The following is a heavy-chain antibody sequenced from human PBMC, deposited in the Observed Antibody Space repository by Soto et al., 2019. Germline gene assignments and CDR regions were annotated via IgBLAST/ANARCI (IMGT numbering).Heavy chain of an antibody. Sequence: QVQLQESGPGLVKPSETLSLTCTVSGGSISSYYWSWIRQPPGKGLGRLGYIYYSGSTNSNPSLKRRVHISVDTSQNQFCMQLRFVTAADTAVYYCARVVGLVSGDESMYWFDPWGQGTLVTVSS. J-gene: IGHJ5*02. V-gene: IGHV4-59*08. CDR3: ARVVGLVSGDESMYWFDP. CDR2: IYYSGST. D-gene: IGHD5-12*01. CDR1: GGSISSYY.